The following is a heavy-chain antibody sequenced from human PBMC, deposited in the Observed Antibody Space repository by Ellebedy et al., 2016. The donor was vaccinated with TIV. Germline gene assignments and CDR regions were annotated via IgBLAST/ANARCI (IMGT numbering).Heavy chain of an antibody. J-gene: IGHJ4*02. CDR2: INHSGST. CDR1: GGSFSGYY. V-gene: IGHV4-34*01. Sequence: SETLSLXCAVYGGSFSGYYWSWIRQPPGKGLEWIGEINHSGSTNYNPSLKSRVTISVDTSKNQFSLKLSSVTAADTAVYYCARDSSSSWISFDSWGQGTLVTVSS. D-gene: IGHD6-13*01. CDR3: ARDSSSSWISFDS.